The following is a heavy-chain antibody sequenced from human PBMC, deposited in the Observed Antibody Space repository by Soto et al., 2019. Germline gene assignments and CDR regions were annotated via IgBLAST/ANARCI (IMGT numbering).Heavy chain of an antibody. V-gene: IGHV4-34*01. J-gene: IGHJ6*03. Sequence: SETLSLTCAVYGGSFSGYYWSWIRQPPGKGLEWIGEINHSGSTNYNPSLKSRVTISVDTSKNQFSLKLSSVTAADTAVYYCARGRPFRYYYYYMDVWGKGTTVTVSS. CDR3: ARGRPFRYYYYYMDV. CDR1: GGSFSGYY. CDR2: INHSGST.